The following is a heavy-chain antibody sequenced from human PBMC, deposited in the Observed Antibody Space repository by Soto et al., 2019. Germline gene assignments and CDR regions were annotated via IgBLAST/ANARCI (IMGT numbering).Heavy chain of an antibody. CDR1: GFTVSSNY. V-gene: IGHV3-53*01. CDR3: ASQPLFRYGMDV. J-gene: IGHJ6*02. Sequence: TGGSLRLSCAASGFTVSSNYMSWVRQAPGKGLEWVSVIYSGGSTYYADSVKGRFTISRDNSKNTLYLQMNSLRAEDTAVYYCASQPLFRYGMDVWGQGTTVTVSS. D-gene: IGHD2-21*01. CDR2: IYSGGST.